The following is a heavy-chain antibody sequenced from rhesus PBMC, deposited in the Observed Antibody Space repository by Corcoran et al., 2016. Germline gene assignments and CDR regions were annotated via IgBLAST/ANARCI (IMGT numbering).Heavy chain of an antibody. Sequence: QVQLQESDPGLVKPSETLSLTCAVSGGSISIGYYFWRWLRQPPGRGLEWIGYITYSGRTSYNPSLKSRVTISRDTSKNQFSLKLSSVTAADTAVYYCARRRIAAATGYFDYWGQGVLVTVSS. CDR2: ITYSGRT. CDR1: GGSISIGYYF. J-gene: IGHJ4*01. CDR3: ARRRIAAATGYFDY. V-gene: IGHV4-122*02. D-gene: IGHD6-43*01.